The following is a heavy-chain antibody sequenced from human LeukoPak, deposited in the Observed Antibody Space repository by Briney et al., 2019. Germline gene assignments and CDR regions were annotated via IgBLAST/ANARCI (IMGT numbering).Heavy chain of an antibody. Sequence: GASVKVSCKASGYTFTSYGISWVRQAPGQGLEWMGWISAYNGNTNYAQKLQGRVTMTTDTSTSTAYMELRSLRSDDTAVYYCARPKSRDGYKFFDYWGQGTLVTVFS. J-gene: IGHJ4*02. CDR2: ISAYNGNT. CDR1: GYTFTSYG. CDR3: ARPKSRDGYKFFDY. D-gene: IGHD5-24*01. V-gene: IGHV1-18*01.